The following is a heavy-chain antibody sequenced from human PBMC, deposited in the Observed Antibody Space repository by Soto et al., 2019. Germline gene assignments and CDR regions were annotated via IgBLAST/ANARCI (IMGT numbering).Heavy chain of an antibody. V-gene: IGHV3-23*01. CDR3: AKDPLYGSGSVDY. Sequence: EVQLLESGGGLVQPGGSLRLSCAASGFTFSSYVMSWVRQAPGKGLEWVSTISGSGGSTYYADSVKGRFTISRDNSKNTLYLQMNSLRADDTAVYYCAKDPLYGSGSVDYWGQGTLVTVSS. CDR2: ISGSGGST. D-gene: IGHD3-10*01. CDR1: GFTFSSYV. J-gene: IGHJ4*02.